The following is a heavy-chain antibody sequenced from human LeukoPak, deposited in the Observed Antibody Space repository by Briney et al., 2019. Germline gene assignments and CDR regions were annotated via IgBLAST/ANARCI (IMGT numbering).Heavy chain of an antibody. V-gene: IGHV4-39*01. CDR3: ARLQQWLPRDY. D-gene: IGHD6-19*01. J-gene: IGHJ4*02. CDR1: GGSIGSTSYY. CDR2: IYYSGST. Sequence: SETLSLTCTVSGGSIGSTSYYWGWIRQPPGKGLEWIGSIYYSGSTYYNPSLKSRVTISVDTSKKQFSLKLSSVTAADTAVYYCARLQQWLPRDYWGQGTLVIVSS.